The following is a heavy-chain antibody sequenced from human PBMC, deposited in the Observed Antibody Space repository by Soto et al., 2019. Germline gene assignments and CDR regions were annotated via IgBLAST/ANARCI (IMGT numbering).Heavy chain of an antibody. D-gene: IGHD2-2*01. J-gene: IGHJ5*02. V-gene: IGHV1-69*06. CDR2: IIPIFGTA. CDR3: ARGPSLVVPELTFTWFDP. Sequence: SVKVSCKASGGTFSSYAISWVRQAPGQGLEWMGGIIPIFGTANYAQKLQGRVTITADKSTSTAYMELSSLRSEDTAVYYCARGPSLVVPELTFTWFDPWGQGTLVTVSS. CDR1: GGTFSSYA.